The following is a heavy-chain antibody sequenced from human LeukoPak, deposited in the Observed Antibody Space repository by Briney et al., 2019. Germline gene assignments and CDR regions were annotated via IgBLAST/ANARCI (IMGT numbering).Heavy chain of an antibody. CDR3: ARVPHDAFDI. V-gene: IGHV1-2*02. CDR2: INPNNGGT. Sequence: GASVKVSCKASGYTFTDYYMHWVRQAPGQGLEWMGWINPNNGGTNYAQMFQGRVTMTRDTSINTAYLELSRLRSGDTAVYYCARVPHDAFDIWGQGTMVTVSS. CDR1: GYTFTDYY. J-gene: IGHJ3*02.